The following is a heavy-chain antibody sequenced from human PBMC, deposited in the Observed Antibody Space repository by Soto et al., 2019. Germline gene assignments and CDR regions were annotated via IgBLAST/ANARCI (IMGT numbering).Heavy chain of an antibody. CDR2: ISGSGGST. J-gene: IGHJ4*02. CDR1: GFTFSSYA. CDR3: ARNQRDDYIWGSYRYADY. V-gene: IGHV3-23*01. D-gene: IGHD3-16*02. Sequence: GGSLRLSCAAPGFTFSSYAMSWVRQAPGKGLEWVSAISGSGGSTYYADPVKGRFTISRDNSKNTLYLQMNSLRAEDTAVYYCARNQRDDYIWGSYRYADYWGQGTLVTVSS.